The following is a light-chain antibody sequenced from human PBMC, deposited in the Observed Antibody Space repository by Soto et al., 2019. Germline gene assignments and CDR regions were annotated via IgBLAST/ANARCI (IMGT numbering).Light chain of an antibody. CDR2: AAS. CDR3: QQSYSTHFT. Sequence: DIQMTQSPSSLSASVGDRVTITCRASQSISSYLNWYQQKPGKAPKLLIYAASSLQSGVPSRFSGSGSGTDFTLTIRSLQPEDFATYYCQQSYSTHFTFGPGTKVDIK. CDR1: QSISSY. J-gene: IGKJ3*01. V-gene: IGKV1-39*01.